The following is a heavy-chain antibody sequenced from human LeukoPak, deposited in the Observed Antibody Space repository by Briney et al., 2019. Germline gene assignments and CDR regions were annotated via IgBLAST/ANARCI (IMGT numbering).Heavy chain of an antibody. CDR2: ISYDGSNK. V-gene: IGHV3-30*03. D-gene: IGHD6-13*01. J-gene: IGHJ3*02. CDR3: ARDPGSRYSSNPADAFDI. CDR1: GFTFSSYG. Sequence: GGSLRLSCAASGFTFSSYGMHWVRQAPGKGLEWVAVISYDGSNKYYTDSVKGRFTISRDNSKNTLYLQMNSLRAEDTAVYYCARDPGSRYSSNPADAFDIWGQGTMVTVSS.